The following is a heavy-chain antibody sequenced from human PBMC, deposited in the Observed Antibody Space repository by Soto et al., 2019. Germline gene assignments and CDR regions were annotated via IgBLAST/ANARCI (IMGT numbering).Heavy chain of an antibody. Sequence: PSETLSLTCAVYGGSFSGYYWSWIRQPPGKGLEWIGEINHSGSTNYNPSLKSRVTISVDTSKNQFSLKLSSVTAADTAVYYCARWGSTMYYDFWSGYKDDAFAIWGQGTMVTVSS. CDR3: ARWGSTMYYDFWSGYKDDAFAI. CDR2: INHSGST. V-gene: IGHV4-34*01. D-gene: IGHD3-3*01. J-gene: IGHJ3*02. CDR1: GGSFSGYY.